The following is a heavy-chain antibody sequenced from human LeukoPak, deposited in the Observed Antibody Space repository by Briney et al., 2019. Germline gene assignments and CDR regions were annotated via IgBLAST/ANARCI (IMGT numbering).Heavy chain of an antibody. CDR3: ARLETNGYNQDY. CDR1: GGSFSGYY. D-gene: IGHD5-24*01. Sequence: PSETLSLTCAVYGGSFSGYYWSWIRQPPGKGLEWIGEINHSGSTNYNPSLKSRVTISVDTSKNQFSLKLTSVTAADTAVHYCARLETNGYNQDYWGQGTLVTVSS. J-gene: IGHJ4*02. V-gene: IGHV4-34*01. CDR2: INHSGST.